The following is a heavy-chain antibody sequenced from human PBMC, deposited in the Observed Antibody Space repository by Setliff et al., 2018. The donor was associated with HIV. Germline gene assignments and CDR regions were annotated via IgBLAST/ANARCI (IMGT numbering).Heavy chain of an antibody. J-gene: IGHJ4*02. Sequence: PSETLSLTCTVSGGSISSSTYYWGWIRQPPGKGLEWIGTIYYSGSTYYNPSLKSRLTISVDTSKNQFSLKLSSVTAADTAVYYCARHSPSDYWGQGTLDTVSS. CDR1: GGSISSSTYY. CDR2: IYYSGST. CDR3: ARHSPSDY. V-gene: IGHV4-39*01.